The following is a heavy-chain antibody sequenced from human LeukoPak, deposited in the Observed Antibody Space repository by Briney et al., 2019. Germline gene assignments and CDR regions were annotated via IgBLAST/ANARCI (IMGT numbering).Heavy chain of an antibody. V-gene: IGHV1-24*01. J-gene: IGHJ5*02. CDR2: FDPEDGET. D-gene: IGHD5-24*01. CDR3: ATGGDGYNSGVDWFDP. CDR1: GYTLTELS. Sequence: ASVKVSCKVSGYTLTELSMHWVRQAPGKGLEWMGGFDPEDGETIYAQKCQGRVTMTEDTSTDTAYMELSSLRSEDTAVYYCATGGDGYNSGVDWFDPWGQGTLVTVSS.